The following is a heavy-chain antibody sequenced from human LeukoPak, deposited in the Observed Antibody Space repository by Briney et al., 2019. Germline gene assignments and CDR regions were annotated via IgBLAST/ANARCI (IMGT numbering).Heavy chain of an antibody. D-gene: IGHD3-3*01. V-gene: IGHV3-21*01. CDR2: ISSSSSYI. CDR3: ARLRFLEWLSAYYYGMDV. CDR1: GFTFSSYS. J-gene: IGHJ6*02. Sequence: PGGSLRLSCAASGFTFSSYSMTWVRQAPGKGLEWVSSISSSSSYIYYADSVKGRFTISRDNAKNSLYLQMNSLRAEDTAVYYCARLRFLEWLSAYYYGMDVWGQGTTVTVSS.